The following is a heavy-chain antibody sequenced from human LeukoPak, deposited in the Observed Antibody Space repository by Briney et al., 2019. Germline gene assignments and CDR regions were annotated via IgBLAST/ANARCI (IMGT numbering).Heavy chain of an antibody. D-gene: IGHD3-3*01. V-gene: IGHV3-30*03. CDR3: ARDRAWNYFDY. Sequence: GGSLRLSCAPSGFTFSRHGMHWVRQAPGKGLEWVAIISDDGSRKYYAHSVEGRFTISRDNSKNTLYLQMDSLRAEDTAVYYCARDRAWNYFDYWGQGTLVTVSS. CDR2: ISDDGSRK. CDR1: GFTFSRHG. J-gene: IGHJ4*02.